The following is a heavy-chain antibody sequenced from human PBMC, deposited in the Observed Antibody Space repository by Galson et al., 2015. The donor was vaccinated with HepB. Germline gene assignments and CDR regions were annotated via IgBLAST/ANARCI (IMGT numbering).Heavy chain of an antibody. CDR3: ARDLTFYYGSRSLAAGNAFDI. D-gene: IGHD3-10*01. Sequence: SVKVSCKASGYTFARYGISWVRQAPGQGLEWMGWISVHNGNTNYAQKFQGRVTMTADTSTTTTSMELRSLISDDTALYYCARDLTFYYGSRSLAAGNAFDIWGQGTMVTVSS. V-gene: IGHV1-18*01. CDR2: ISVHNGNT. J-gene: IGHJ3*02. CDR1: GYTFARYG.